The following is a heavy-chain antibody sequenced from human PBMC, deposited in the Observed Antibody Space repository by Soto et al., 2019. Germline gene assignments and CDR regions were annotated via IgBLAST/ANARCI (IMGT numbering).Heavy chain of an antibody. Sequence: ASVKVSCKASGGTFSSYAISWVRQAPGQGLEWMGGIIPIFGTANYAQKFQGRVTITADESTSTAYMELSSLRSEDTAVYYCAREDSGYDENDYYYYGMDVWGQGTTVTVSS. V-gene: IGHV1-69*13. CDR3: AREDSGYDENDYYYYGMDV. D-gene: IGHD5-12*01. CDR2: IIPIFGTA. J-gene: IGHJ6*02. CDR1: GGTFSSYA.